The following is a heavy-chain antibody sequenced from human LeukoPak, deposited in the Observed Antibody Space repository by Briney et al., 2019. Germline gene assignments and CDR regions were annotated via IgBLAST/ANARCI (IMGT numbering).Heavy chain of an antibody. J-gene: IGHJ4*02. V-gene: IGHV3-7*01. CDR1: GFTFSSYW. CDR2: IKQDGSEK. CDR3: ARLNYYDSSGYYAYFDY. Sequence: GGSLRLSCAASGFTFSSYWMSWVRQAPGKGLEWMANIKQDGSEKYYVDSVKGRFTISRDNAKNSLYLQMNSLRAEDTAVYYCARLNYYDSSGYYAYFDYWGQGILVTVSS. D-gene: IGHD3-22*01.